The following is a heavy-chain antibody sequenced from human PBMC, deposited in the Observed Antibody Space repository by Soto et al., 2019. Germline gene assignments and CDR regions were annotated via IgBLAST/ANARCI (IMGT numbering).Heavy chain of an antibody. CDR2: VYYSGTT. V-gene: IGHV4-30-4*01. D-gene: IGHD1-26*01. J-gene: IGHJ4*02. CDR3: VRVNVVGAAYYFDY. CDR1: GGSIRNGDYY. Sequence: SETLSLTCTVSGGSIRNGDYYWGWIRQTPGKGLEWIGYVYYSGTTYSHPSLNSRVSISVDTSENQFSLRLTSVTAAATAVYYCVRVNVVGAAYYFDYWGPGTLVTVSS.